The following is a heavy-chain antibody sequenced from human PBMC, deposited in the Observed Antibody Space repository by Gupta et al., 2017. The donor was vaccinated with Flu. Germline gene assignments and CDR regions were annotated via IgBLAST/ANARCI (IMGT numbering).Heavy chain of an antibody. CDR1: RFTFSRSW. CDR3: ARDNGYNQFDY. D-gene: IGHD5-24*01. J-gene: IGHJ4*02. CDR2: IKEDGSVK. V-gene: IGHV3-7*01. Sequence: EERLVESGGGLVQRGGSRRLACADSRFTFSRSWMTLVRQAPGKGLEWVANIKEDGSVKNYVDSVKGRFTISRDNAKNSLYLQMNSLRVEDTAVYYCARDNGYNQFDYWGQGTLVTVSS.